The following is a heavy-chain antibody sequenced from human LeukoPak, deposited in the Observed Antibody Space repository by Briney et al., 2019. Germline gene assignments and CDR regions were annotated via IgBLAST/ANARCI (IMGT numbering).Heavy chain of an antibody. Sequence: SETLSLTCTVSADSVSSSSFYWGWIRQPPGKGLEWIASTSYSGTTGYNPSLRSRVTISVDTSRNQFSLKLSSVTAADTAVYYCAREKYTSGHTGGSFDPWGQGTLVTVPS. V-gene: IGHV4-39*02. J-gene: IGHJ5*02. CDR2: TSYSGTT. CDR3: AREKYTSGHTGGSFDP. D-gene: IGHD6-19*01. CDR1: ADSVSSSSFY.